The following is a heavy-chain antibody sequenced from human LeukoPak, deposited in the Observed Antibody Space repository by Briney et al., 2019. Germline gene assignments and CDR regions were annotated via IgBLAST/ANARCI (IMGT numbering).Heavy chain of an antibody. CDR2: INPNNGAT. V-gene: IGHV1-2*02. CDR1: GYTFSDYY. D-gene: IGHD1-1*01. Sequence: ASVKVSCKASGYTFSDYYIHWVRQAPGQGLEWMGWINPNNGATNYAQKFQGGVTMTRDTSITTTYMELSKLTSDDTAVYYCARYNWNDVVSALDYWGQGTLVTVSS. J-gene: IGHJ4*02. CDR3: ARYNWNDVVSALDY.